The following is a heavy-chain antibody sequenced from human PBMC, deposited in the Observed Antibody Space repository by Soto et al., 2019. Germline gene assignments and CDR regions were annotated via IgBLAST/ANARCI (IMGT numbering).Heavy chain of an antibody. V-gene: IGHV4-34*01. D-gene: IGHD6-19*01. J-gene: IGHJ2*01. Sequence: QVQLQQWGAGLLKPSETLSLTCAVYGGSFSAYYWSWIRQPPGKWLEWIGEINHSGSTNYNPSLKSRVTISVDTYMSQFSLKLSSVTAADTAVYYGARGIPYSSGGDFDLWDRGTLVTVSS. CDR1: GGSFSAYY. CDR3: ARGIPYSSGGDFDL. CDR2: INHSGST.